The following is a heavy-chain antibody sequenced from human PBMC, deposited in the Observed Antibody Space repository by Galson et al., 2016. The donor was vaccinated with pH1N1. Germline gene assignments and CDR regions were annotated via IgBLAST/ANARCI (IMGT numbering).Heavy chain of an antibody. CDR1: GFTFSIYG. Sequence: SLRLSCAASGFTFSIYGIHWVRRAPGKGLEWVAFIRYDESRTFYGDSVKGRFTISRDNSQNTVYLQMNSLRHEDRAVYYCAKPRGVSITVTYDAFDLWGQGTMVTVSS. CDR3: AKPRGVSITVTYDAFDL. V-gene: IGHV3-30*02. D-gene: IGHD3-10*01. CDR2: IRYDESRT. J-gene: IGHJ3*01.